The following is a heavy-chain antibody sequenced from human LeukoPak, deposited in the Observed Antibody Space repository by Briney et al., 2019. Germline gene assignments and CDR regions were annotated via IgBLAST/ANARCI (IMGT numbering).Heavy chain of an antibody. CDR2: IYTSGST. Sequence: PSETLSLTCAVSGGSISSSNWWSWVRQPPGKGLEWIGRIYTSGSTNYNPSLKSRVTMSVDTSKNQFSLKLSSVTAADTAVYYCAREIYYYYGMDVWGQGTTVTVSS. V-gene: IGHV4-4*02. CDR1: GGSISSSNW. J-gene: IGHJ6*02. CDR3: AREIYYYYGMDV.